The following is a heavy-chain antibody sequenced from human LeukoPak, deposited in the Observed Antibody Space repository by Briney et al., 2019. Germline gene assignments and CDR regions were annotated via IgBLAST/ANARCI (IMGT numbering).Heavy chain of an antibody. D-gene: IGHD6-13*01. Sequence: GGSLRLSCAASGFTFSSYAMNWVRQAPGQGLQWVSAISGSGDNTYYADSVKGRFTIFRDNSKNTLYLQMNSLRVEDTAVYYCTKERYSSGWYGWFDPWGQGTLVTVSS. CDR2: ISGSGDNT. J-gene: IGHJ5*02. V-gene: IGHV3-23*01. CDR1: GFTFSSYA. CDR3: TKERYSSGWYGWFDP.